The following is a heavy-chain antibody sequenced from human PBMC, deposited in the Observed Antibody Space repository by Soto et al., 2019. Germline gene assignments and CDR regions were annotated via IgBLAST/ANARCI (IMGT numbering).Heavy chain of an antibody. V-gene: IGHV1-24*01. Sequence: QVQLVQSGAEVKKPGASVKVSCKVSGYTLTELSMHWVRQAPGKGLEWMGGFDPEDGETIYAQKFQGRVTMTEDTXTXXAYMELSSLRSEDPAVYYCATPGGSYSGGSSSFDYWGQGTLVTVSS. CDR1: GYTLTELS. CDR3: ATPGGSYSGGSSSFDY. J-gene: IGHJ4*02. CDR2: FDPEDGET. D-gene: IGHD1-26*01.